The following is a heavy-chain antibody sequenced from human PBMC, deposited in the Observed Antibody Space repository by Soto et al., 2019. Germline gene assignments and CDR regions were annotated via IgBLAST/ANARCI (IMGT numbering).Heavy chain of an antibody. CDR1: GGSFSGYY. J-gene: IGHJ4*02. CDR3: ARGYCSGGRCWTEFDY. CDR2: INHSGST. Sequence: SETLSLTCAVYGGSFSGYYWSWIRQPPEKGLGWIGEINHSGSTNYNPSLKSRVTISVDTSKNQFSLRLSSVTAADTAVYYCARGYCSGGRCWTEFDYWGQGTLVTVSS. D-gene: IGHD2-15*01. V-gene: IGHV4-34*01.